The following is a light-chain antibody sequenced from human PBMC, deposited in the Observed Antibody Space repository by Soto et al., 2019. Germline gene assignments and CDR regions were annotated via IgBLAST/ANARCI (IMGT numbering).Light chain of an antibody. CDR2: EVS. Sequence: QSALAQPASVSGSPGQSITISCTGTNSDVGGYNYVSWYQQFPGKAPKLMIYEVSNRPSGVSNRFSGSKSGNTASLTISGLQADDEADYYCSSYTSRETWVFGGGTKVTVL. J-gene: IGLJ3*02. CDR3: SSYTSRETWV. CDR1: NSDVGGYNY. V-gene: IGLV2-14*01.